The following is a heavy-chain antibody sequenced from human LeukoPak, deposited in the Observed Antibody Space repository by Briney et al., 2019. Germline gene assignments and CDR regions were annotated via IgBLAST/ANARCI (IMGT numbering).Heavy chain of an antibody. D-gene: IGHD6-19*01. J-gene: IGHJ4*02. CDR1: GFTFSSYA. CDR2: ISGSGSGGST. V-gene: IGHV3-23*01. Sequence: PGGSLRLSCAASGFTFSSYAMSWVRQAPGKGLEWVSTISGSGSGGSTYYADSVKGRFTISRDNSKDTLYLQMNSLRAEDTAVYSCAKLLAVTNSYYFNYWGQGTLVTVSS. CDR3: AKLLAVTNSYYFNY.